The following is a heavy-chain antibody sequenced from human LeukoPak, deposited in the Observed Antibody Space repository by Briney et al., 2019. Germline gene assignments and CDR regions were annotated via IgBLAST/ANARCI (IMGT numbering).Heavy chain of an antibody. D-gene: IGHD6-19*01. J-gene: IGHJ4*02. CDR2: IWYDGSNK. Sequence: GGSLRLSCAASGFTFSSYGMHWVRQAPGKGLEWVAVIWYDGSNKYYADSVKGRFTISRDNSKNTLYLQMNSLRAEDTAVYYCARAVAGPTPLDNWGQGTLVTVSS. V-gene: IGHV3-33*08. CDR3: ARAVAGPTPLDN. CDR1: GFTFSSYG.